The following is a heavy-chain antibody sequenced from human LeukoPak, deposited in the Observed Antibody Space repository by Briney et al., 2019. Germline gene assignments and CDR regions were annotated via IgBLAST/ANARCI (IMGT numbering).Heavy chain of an antibody. J-gene: IGHJ6*03. CDR3: ARGLNTMVLGVLGYYYYYYMDV. CDR2: INHSGST. D-gene: IGHD3-10*01. Sequence: KPSETLSLTCAVYGGSFSGYYWSWIRQPPGKGLEWIGEINHSGSTNYNPSLKSRVTISVDTSKNQFSLKLSSVTAADTAVYYCARGLNTMVLGVLGYYYYYYMDVWGKGTTVTVSS. V-gene: IGHV4-34*01. CDR1: GGSFSGYY.